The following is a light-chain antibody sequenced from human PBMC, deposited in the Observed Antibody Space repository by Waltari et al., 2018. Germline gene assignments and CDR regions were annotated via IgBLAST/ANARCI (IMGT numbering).Light chain of an antibody. CDR1: QSVLYSSNNKNY. J-gene: IGKJ2*01. CDR3: QQYYSTPLT. V-gene: IGKV4-1*01. CDR2: WAS. Sequence: DIVMTQSPDSLAVSLGERATINCKSSQSVLYSSNNKNYLAWYQHKPGQPPKLLIYWASSRESGVPDRISGSGSGTDFTLTISSLQAEDVAVYYCQQYYSTPLTFGRGTKLEIK.